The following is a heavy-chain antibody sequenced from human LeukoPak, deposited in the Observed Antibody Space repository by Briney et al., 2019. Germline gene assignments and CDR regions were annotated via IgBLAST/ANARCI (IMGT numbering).Heavy chain of an antibody. Sequence: ASVKVSCKASGGTFSSYAISWVRQAPGQGLEWMGRIIPILGIANYAQKFQGRVTITADKSTSTAYMELSSLRSEDTAVYYCARDPSKGSMVRGVIRNWFDPWGQGTLVTVSS. J-gene: IGHJ5*02. V-gene: IGHV1-69*04. CDR3: ARDPSKGSMVRGVIRNWFDP. D-gene: IGHD3-10*01. CDR1: GGTFSSYA. CDR2: IIPILGIA.